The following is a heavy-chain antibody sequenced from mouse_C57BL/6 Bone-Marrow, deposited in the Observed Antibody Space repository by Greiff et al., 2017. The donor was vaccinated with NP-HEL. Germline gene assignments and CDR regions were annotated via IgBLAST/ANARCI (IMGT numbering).Heavy chain of an antibody. CDR2: ISDGGSYT. V-gene: IGHV5-4*01. CDR3: ARDRSFAY. Sequence: EVMLVESGGGLVKPGGSLKLSCAASGFTFSSYAMSWVRQTPDKRLEWVATISDGGSYTYYPDNVKGRFTISRDNAKNNLYLQMSHLKSEDTAMYYCARDRSFAYWGQGTLVTVSA. CDR1: GFTFSSYA. J-gene: IGHJ3*01.